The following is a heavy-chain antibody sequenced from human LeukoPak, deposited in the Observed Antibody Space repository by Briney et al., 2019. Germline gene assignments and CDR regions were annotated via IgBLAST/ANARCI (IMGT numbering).Heavy chain of an antibody. CDR2: ISWNSGSI. D-gene: IGHD1-1*01. V-gene: IGHV3-9*01. J-gene: IGHJ4*02. Sequence: LPGRSLRLSCAASGFTFDDYAMHWVRQAPGKGLEWVSGISWNSGSIGYADSVKGRFTISADKAKNSLYLQMNSLRVEDTAVYYCARDHNYAFDNWGQGTLVSVAS. CDR3: ARDHNYAFDN. CDR1: GFTFDDYA.